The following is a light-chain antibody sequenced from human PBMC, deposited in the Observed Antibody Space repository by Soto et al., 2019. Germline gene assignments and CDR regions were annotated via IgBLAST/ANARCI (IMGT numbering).Light chain of an antibody. CDR1: QSVNQW. V-gene: IGKV1-5*01. CDR3: QHYHSFSPT. Sequence: IPMTQSPSTLSASVGDRVTITCRASQSVNQWVAWYQQKPGKAPKLLIFDASNVKSGVPSRFSGSGFGTEFTLAISSLQPDDFATYFCQHYHSFSPTFGQGTKVEI. CDR2: DAS. J-gene: IGKJ1*01.